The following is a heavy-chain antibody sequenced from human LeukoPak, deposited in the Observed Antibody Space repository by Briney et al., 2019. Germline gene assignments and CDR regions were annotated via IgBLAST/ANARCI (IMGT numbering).Heavy chain of an antibody. J-gene: IGHJ1*01. V-gene: IGHV3-64*01. CDR2: ISSNGGST. CDR3: ARDSIYCSSTSCYRYFQH. D-gene: IGHD2-2*01. Sequence: PGGSLRLSCAASGFTFSSYAMHWVRQAPGKGLEYVSAISSNGGSTYYANSVKGRFTISRDNSKNTLYLQMGSLRAEDMAVYYCARDSIYCSSTSCYRYFQHWGQGTLVTASS. CDR1: GFTFSSYA.